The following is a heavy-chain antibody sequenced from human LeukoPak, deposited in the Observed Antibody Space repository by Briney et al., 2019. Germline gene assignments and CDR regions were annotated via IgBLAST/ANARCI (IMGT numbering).Heavy chain of an antibody. J-gene: IGHJ3*01. CDR1: GFTFSDYA. D-gene: IGHD1/OR15-1a*01. CDR3: AKDLAVGTSPRVYAFDV. CDR2: SSWSSGTI. V-gene: IGHV3-9*01. Sequence: PGGSLRLSCAASGFTFSDYAMHWVRHVPGKGLEWVGGSSWSSGTIASGESVKGRATISRDNARNSLYLEVNSLRVEDTALYYCAKDLAVGTSPRVYAFDVWGQGSLVTVSS.